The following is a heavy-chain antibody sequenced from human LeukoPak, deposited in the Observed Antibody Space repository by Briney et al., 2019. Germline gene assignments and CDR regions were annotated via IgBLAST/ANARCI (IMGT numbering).Heavy chain of an antibody. CDR2: IRSNGDTT. J-gene: IGHJ4*02. V-gene: IGHV3-23*01. CDR1: GFTFSSYE. CDR3: AKGQELDDGFFDS. D-gene: IGHD1-1*01. Sequence: GGSLRLSCAASGFTFSSYEMNWVRQAPGKGLEWVSTIRSNGDTTYNADSVKGRFTISRDNSKNTLYLELNSLRVEDTATFYCAKGQELDDGFFDSWGQGTMVTVSS.